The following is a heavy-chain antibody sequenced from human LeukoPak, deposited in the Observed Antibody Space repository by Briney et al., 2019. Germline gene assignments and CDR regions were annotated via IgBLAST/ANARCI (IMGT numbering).Heavy chain of an antibody. CDR3: ARDRGPHCSSTSCYESPLDY. J-gene: IGHJ4*02. V-gene: IGHV1-69*13. CDR2: IIPIFGTA. CDR1: GYTFTGYY. D-gene: IGHD2-2*01. Sequence: SVKVSCKASGYTFTGYYMHWVRQAPGQGLEWMGGIIPIFGTANYAQKFQGRVTITADESTSTAYMELSSLRSEDTAVYYCARDRGPHCSSTSCYESPLDYWGQGTLVTVSS.